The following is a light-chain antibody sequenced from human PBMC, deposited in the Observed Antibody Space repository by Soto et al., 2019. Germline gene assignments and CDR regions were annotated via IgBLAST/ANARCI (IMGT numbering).Light chain of an antibody. CDR3: QHRT. J-gene: IGKJ2*01. CDR1: QSISSY. V-gene: IGKV1-39*01. Sequence: DIQMTQSPSSLSASVGDRVTITCRASQSISSYLNWYQQKPGKAPKLLIYAASSLQSGVPSRFSGSGSGTDFTLTISSLQPDDFATYYCQHRTFGQGTKLEIK. CDR2: AAS.